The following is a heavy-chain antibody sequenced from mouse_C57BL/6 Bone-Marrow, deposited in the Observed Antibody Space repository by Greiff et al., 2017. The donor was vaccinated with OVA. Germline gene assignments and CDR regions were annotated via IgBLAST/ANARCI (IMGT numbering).Heavy chain of an antibody. CDR1: GYTFTSYW. J-gene: IGHJ2*01. CDR2: IDPSDSET. D-gene: IGHD3-2*02. V-gene: IGHV1-52*01. Sequence: QVQLQQPGAELVRPGSSVKLSCKASGYTFTSYWMHWMKQRPIQGLEWIGNIDPSDSETHYNQKFKDKAPLTVDKSSSTSYMQLICLTSESSTVYYFARRWELRQRGWYYIDYWGQGTTLTVSS. CDR3: ARRWELRQRGWYYIDY.